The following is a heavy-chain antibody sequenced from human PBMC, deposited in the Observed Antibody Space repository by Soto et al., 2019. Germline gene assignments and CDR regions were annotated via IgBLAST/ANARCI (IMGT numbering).Heavy chain of an antibody. V-gene: IGHV3-30-3*01. J-gene: IGHJ4*02. CDR1: GFSFSSYA. Sequence: QVQLVESGGGVVQPGRSLRLSCAASGFSFSSYAMHWVRQAPGKGLEWVAVISYDGSNKYYADSVKGRFTISRDNSKNTLYLQMNGLRAEDTAVYYCARIQPELRYFDNWGQGTLVTASS. CDR3: ARIQPELRYFDN. D-gene: IGHD1-1*01. CDR2: ISYDGSNK.